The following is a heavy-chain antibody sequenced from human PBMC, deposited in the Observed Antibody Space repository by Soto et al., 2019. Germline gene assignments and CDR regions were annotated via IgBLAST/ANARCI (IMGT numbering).Heavy chain of an antibody. J-gene: IGHJ6*02. V-gene: IGHV3-23*01. CDR3: AKNSYGDSWNFGLDV. CDR2: LSASGSGS. Sequence: EAQLLESGGGLVQPGGSLRLSCTTPRFSLNTYGMTWVRRAPGKGLEWVSTLSASGSGSYYAESVKGRFTVSRDKSKNTMYVQMNSLIDEDTAVYYCAKNSYGDSWNFGLDVWGQGTTGTVSS. CDR1: RFSLNTYG. D-gene: IGHD4-17*01.